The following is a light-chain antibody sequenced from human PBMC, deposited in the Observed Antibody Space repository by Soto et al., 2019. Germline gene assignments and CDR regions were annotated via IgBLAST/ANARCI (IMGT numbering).Light chain of an antibody. V-gene: IGLV1-40*01. CDR1: SSNIGATYD. CDR3: QSYDSSLSAHYV. CDR2: GNS. J-gene: IGLJ1*01. Sequence: CVLTQPPSVSGAAGQGVTISCTGSSSNIGATYDVQWYQQLPGTAPKLLIYGNSNRPSGVPDRFSGSKSGTSASLAITGLQADDEADYYCQSYDSSLSAHYVFGTGTKVTVL.